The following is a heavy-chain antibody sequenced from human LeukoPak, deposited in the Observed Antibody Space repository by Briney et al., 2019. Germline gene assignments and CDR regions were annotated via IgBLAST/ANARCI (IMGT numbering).Heavy chain of an antibody. CDR2: ISSSSSMI. CDR3: ARDYGDLPARVPYFDY. CDR1: GFTFDDYG. V-gene: IGHV3-48*02. J-gene: IGHJ4*02. D-gene: IGHD4-17*01. Sequence: QTGGSLRLSCAASGFTFDDYGMNWVRQAPGKGLEWVSYISSSSSMIYYADSVKGRFTISRDNAKNSLYLQMKSLRDEDTAIYYCARDYGDLPARVPYFDYWGQGTLVTVSS.